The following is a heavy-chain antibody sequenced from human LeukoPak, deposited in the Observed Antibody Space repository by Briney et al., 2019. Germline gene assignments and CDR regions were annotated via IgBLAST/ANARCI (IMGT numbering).Heavy chain of an antibody. Sequence: SQTLSLTCAISGDSVSSNSAAWHWIRQSPSRGLEWLGRTYYRSKWYNDYAVSVKSRITINPDTSKNQFSLQLNSVTPEDTAVYYCARVTGDPLKSPDTNSGPHHPYAFDIWGQGTMVTVSS. D-gene: IGHD6-19*01. J-gene: IGHJ3*02. CDR2: TYYRSKWYN. CDR1: GDSVSSNSAA. V-gene: IGHV6-1*01. CDR3: ARVTGDPLKSPDTNSGPHHPYAFDI.